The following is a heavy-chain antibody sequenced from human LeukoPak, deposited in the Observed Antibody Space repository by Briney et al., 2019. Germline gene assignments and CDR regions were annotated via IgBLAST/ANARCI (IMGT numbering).Heavy chain of an antibody. CDR2: ISGSGGST. Sequence: GGSLRLSCAASGFTFSSYAMSWVRQAPGKGLEWVSAISGSGGSTYYADSVKGRFTISRDNSKNTLYLQMSSLRAEDTAVYYCAKLGVYYYDSSGYFFWGQGTMVTVSS. CDR3: AKLGVYYYDSSGYFF. CDR1: GFTFSSYA. J-gene: IGHJ3*01. V-gene: IGHV3-23*01. D-gene: IGHD3-22*01.